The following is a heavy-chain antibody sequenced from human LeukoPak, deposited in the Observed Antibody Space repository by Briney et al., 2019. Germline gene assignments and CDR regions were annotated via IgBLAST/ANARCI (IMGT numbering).Heavy chain of an antibody. J-gene: IGHJ4*02. CDR2: ISAYNGNT. CDR3: ARDRLAYGSGSYRGGC. Sequence: ASVKVSCKASGYTFTSYGISWVRQAPGQGLEWMGWISAYNGNTNYAQKLQGRVTMTTDTSTSTAYMELRSLRSDDTAVYYCARDRLAYGSGSYRGGCWGQGTLVTVSS. D-gene: IGHD3-10*01. V-gene: IGHV1-18*01. CDR1: GYTFTSYG.